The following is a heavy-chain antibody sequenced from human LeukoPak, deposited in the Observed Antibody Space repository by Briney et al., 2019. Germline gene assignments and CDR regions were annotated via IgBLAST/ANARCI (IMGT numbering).Heavy chain of an antibody. Sequence: PGGSLRLSCAASGFTFSSYGMHWVRQAPGKGLEWVAVISYDGSNKYYADSVKGRFTISRDNAKNSLYLQMNSLRAEDTAVYYCARYAVPRPTRFDYWGQGTLVTVSS. D-gene: IGHD2-15*01. CDR3: ARYAVPRPTRFDY. J-gene: IGHJ4*02. V-gene: IGHV3-30*03. CDR1: GFTFSSYG. CDR2: ISYDGSNK.